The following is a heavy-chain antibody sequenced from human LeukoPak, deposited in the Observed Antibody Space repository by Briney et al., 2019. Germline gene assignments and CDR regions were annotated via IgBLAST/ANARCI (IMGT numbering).Heavy chain of an antibody. CDR1: GGSISSGGYY. Sequence: SQTLSLTCTVSGGSISSGGYYWSWIRQHPGKGLEWFGYIYYSGSTYYNPSLKSRVTISVDTSKNQFSLKLSSVTAADTAVYYCARDPTAGQYYYYGMDVWGQGTTVTVSS. J-gene: IGHJ6*02. CDR2: IYYSGST. V-gene: IGHV4-31*03. CDR3: ARDPTAGQYYYYGMDV.